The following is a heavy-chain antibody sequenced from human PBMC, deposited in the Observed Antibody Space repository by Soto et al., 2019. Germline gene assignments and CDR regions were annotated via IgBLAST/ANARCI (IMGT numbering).Heavy chain of an antibody. CDR3: ATSYGSGYRAFDY. V-gene: IGHV1-69*02. Sequence: QVQLVQSGAEVKRTGSSVTVSCKASGDTFAFHAINWVRQAPGLGLEWMGRINPILSMSNYAQRFQGRVTMTADKSTSTVYMVLSSLRSEDTAIYYCATSYGSGYRAFDYWGQGALVTVSS. CDR1: GDTFAFHA. D-gene: IGHD3-10*01. CDR2: INPILSMS. J-gene: IGHJ4*02.